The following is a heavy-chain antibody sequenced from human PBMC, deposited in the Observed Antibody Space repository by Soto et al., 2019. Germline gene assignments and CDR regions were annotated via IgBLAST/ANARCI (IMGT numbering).Heavy chain of an antibody. CDR3: ARAARYYDFWSGYYSHEHDFDI. J-gene: IGHJ3*02. D-gene: IGHD3-3*01. V-gene: IGHV1-18*01. Sequence: ASVKVSCKASGYTFTGYGISWVRQAPGQGLEWMGWISAYNGNTNYAQKLQGRVTTTTDTSTSTAYMELRSLRSDDTAVYYCARAARYYDFWSGYYSHEHDFDIWGQGTMVTVSS. CDR1: GYTFTGYG. CDR2: ISAYNGNT.